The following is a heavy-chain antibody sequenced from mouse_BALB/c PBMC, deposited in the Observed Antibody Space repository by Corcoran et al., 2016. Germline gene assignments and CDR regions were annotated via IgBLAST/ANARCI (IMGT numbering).Heavy chain of an antibody. J-gene: IGHJ2*01. CDR3: AYGNYFDY. CDR2: IDPENGNT. CDR1: GFNIKDYY. V-gene: IGHV14-1*02. Sequence: EAQLQQSGAELVRPGALVKLSCKASGFNIKDYYMHWVKQRPEQGLEWIGWIDPENGNTIYDPKFQGKASITADTSSNTAYLQLSSLTSEDTAVYYCAYGNYFDYWGQGTTLTVSS. D-gene: IGHD2-1*01.